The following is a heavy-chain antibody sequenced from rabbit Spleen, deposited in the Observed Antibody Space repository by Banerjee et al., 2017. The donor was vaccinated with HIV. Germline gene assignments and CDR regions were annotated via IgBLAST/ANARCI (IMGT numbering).Heavy chain of an antibody. V-gene: IGHV1S40*01. J-gene: IGHJ4*01. Sequence: QSLEESGGGLVQPEGSLTLTCTASGFSFSSSYYMCWVRQAPGKGLEWIACIYAGASGSTVYASWAKGRFTISKESSTTVTLQMTSLTAADTATYFCGTQWDLWGQGTLVTVS. CDR2: IYAGASGST. CDR3: GTQWDL. CDR1: GFSFSSSYY. D-gene: IGHD1-1*01.